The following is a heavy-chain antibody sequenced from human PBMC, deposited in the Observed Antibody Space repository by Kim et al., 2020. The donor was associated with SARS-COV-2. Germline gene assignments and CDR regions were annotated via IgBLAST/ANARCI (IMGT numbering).Heavy chain of an antibody. CDR3: AGALDYYFDY. CDR1: GFTFSRYW. CDR2: INNDGSTI. J-gene: IGHJ4*02. V-gene: IGHV3-74*01. Sequence: GGSLRLSCAASGFTFSRYWMHWARQAPGKGLVWVSRINNDGSTISYADSVKGRFTISRDNAKNTLYLQMNSLRAEDTALYYCAGALDYYFDYRGQGTLVT.